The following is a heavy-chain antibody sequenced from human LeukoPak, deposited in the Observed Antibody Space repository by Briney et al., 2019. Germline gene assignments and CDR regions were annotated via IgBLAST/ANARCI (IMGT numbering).Heavy chain of an antibody. J-gene: IGHJ3*02. CDR1: GGTFSSYA. CDR2: IIPIFGTA. D-gene: IGHD5-24*01. CDR3: ARAAGCRDGYNCAFDI. V-gene: IGHV1-69*01. Sequence: GSSVKVSYKASGGTFSSYAISWVRQAPGQGLEWMGGIIPIFGTAHYAQKFQGRVTITADESTSTAYVELSSLRSEDTAVYYCARAAGCRDGYNCAFDIWGQGTMVTVSS.